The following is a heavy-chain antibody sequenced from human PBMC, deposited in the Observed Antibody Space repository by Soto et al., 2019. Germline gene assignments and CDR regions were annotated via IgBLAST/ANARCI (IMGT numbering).Heavy chain of an antibody. J-gene: IGHJ6*03. D-gene: IGHD2-2*03. CDR2: IYYSGST. CDR1: GGSISSGGYY. Sequence: SETLSLTCTVSGGSISSGGYYWSWIRQHPGKGLEWIGYIYYSGSTYYNPSLKSRVTISVDTSKNQFSLKLSSVTAADTAVYYCARDVDIVVVPAAAPMDVWGKGTTVTVS. CDR3: ARDVDIVVVPAAAPMDV. V-gene: IGHV4-31*03.